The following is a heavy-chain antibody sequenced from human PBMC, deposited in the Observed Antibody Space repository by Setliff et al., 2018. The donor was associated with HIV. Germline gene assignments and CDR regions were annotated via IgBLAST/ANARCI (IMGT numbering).Heavy chain of an antibody. CDR2: MNQSGTT. CDR1: GTSFSDHY. J-gene: IGHJ4*02. D-gene: IGHD2-21*02. V-gene: IGHV4-34*01. Sequence: SETLSLTCSVYGTSFSDHYWSWVRQTPGKGLEWIGEMNQSGTTNYNPSLKSRVTMSIDTSARQFSLKLTSVTAADTAVYYCVRWYYCVSGACYRADYWGQGTMVTVS. CDR3: VRWYYCVSGACYRADY.